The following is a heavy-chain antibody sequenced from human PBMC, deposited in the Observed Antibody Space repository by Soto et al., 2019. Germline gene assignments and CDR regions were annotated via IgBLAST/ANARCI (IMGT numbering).Heavy chain of an antibody. J-gene: IGHJ4*02. V-gene: IGHV1-69*12. Sequence: QVQLVQSGAEVKKPGSSVKVSCKASGGTFSSYAISWVRQAPGQGLEWMGGIIPIFGTPNYAQKFQGRVTXTGXESTSTADLKSSSLGSVDTAGQYCASDAGCGKAWYWGRGTQAAVSS. CDR2: IIPIFGTP. CDR1: GGTFSSYA. CDR3: ASDAGCGKAWY. D-gene: IGHD2-21*01.